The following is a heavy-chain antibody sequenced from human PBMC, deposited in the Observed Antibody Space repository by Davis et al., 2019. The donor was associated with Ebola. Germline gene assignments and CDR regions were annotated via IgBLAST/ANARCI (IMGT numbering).Heavy chain of an antibody. CDR1: GGSITTYY. V-gene: IGHV4-59*08. D-gene: IGHD3-22*01. Sequence: MPSETLSLTCTVSGGSITTYYWSWIRQPPGKGLEWIGHIYYSGATNYNPSLKSRVTMSVDTSKNQLSLKLNSVTAADTAVYYCATSNPFYYDRSGYANWFDPWGQGTLVTVSS. CDR3: ATSNPFYYDRSGYANWFDP. J-gene: IGHJ5*02. CDR2: IYYSGAT.